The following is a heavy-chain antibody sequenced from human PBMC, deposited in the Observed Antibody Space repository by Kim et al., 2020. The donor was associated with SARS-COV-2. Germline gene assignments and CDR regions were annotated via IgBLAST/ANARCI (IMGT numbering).Heavy chain of an antibody. D-gene: IGHD1-26*01. V-gene: IGHV1-2*02. CDR1: GYTFTGYY. CDR3: ARDSVSLADIVGANYYYYGMDV. CDR2: INPNSGGT. J-gene: IGHJ6*02. Sequence: ASVKVSCKASGYTFTGYYMHWVRQAPGQGLEWMGWINPNSGGTNCAQKFQGRVTMTRDTSISTAYMELSRLRSDDTAVYYCARDSVSLADIVGANYYYYGMDVWGQGTTVTVSS.